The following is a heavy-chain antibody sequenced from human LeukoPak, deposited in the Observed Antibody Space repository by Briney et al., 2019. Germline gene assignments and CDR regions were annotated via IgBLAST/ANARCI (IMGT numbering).Heavy chain of an antibody. J-gene: IGHJ4*01. D-gene: IGHD2-21*02. CDR2: VYYNGHS. CDR1: GGSFNDNY. V-gene: IGHV4-59*08. CDR3: ARLGYSRGWHDC. Sequence: SVTLSLTCNVSGGSFNDNYWNWIRHLPGKGLEWIGYVYYNGHSDYNPSLKSRFTISGDTSTNQFSLKMISVTAADTAVYYCARLGYSRGWHDCGGHRSLVIVSS.